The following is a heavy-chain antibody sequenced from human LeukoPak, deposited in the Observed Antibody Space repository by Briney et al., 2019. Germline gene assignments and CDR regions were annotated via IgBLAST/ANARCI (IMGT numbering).Heavy chain of an antibody. CDR3: AKPKYSGGYYGWDY. V-gene: IGHV3-23*01. CDR2: ISGSGGST. D-gene: IGHD1-26*01. Sequence: GGSLRLSCAASGFTFSSYAMSWVRQAPGKGLEWVSAISGSGGSTYYADSVKGRFTISRDNSKNTLYLQMNSLRAEDTAVYYCAKPKYSGGYYGWDYWGQGTLVTVSS. CDR1: GFTFSSYA. J-gene: IGHJ4*02.